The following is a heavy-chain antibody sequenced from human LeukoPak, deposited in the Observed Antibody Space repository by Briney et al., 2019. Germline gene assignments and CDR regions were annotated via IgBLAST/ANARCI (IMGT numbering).Heavy chain of an antibody. CDR1: GFIFSKYG. D-gene: IGHD1-26*01. V-gene: IGHV3-30*02. CDR3: AKEGVGATTWLDY. Sequence: GGSLRLSCAASGFIFSKYGLHWVRQAPGKGLEWVAFIRYDGSNKYYADSVKGRFTISRDNSKNTLYLQMNSLRAEDTAVYYCAKEGVGATTWLDYWGQGTLVTVSS. CDR2: IRYDGSNK. J-gene: IGHJ4*02.